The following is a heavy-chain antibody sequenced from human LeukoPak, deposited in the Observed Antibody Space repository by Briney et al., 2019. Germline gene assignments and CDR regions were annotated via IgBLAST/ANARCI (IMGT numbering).Heavy chain of an antibody. CDR2: ISGSGGST. CDR1: GFTLSSYA. Sequence: GGSLRLSCAASGFTLSSYAISWGRHAPGKGLEWVSAISGSGGSTYYADSVKGRFTISRDNSKNTLYLQMNSLRAEDTAVYYCGESSTLAVAGTWYFDYWGQGTLVTVSS. CDR3: GESSTLAVAGTWYFDY. D-gene: IGHD6-19*01. J-gene: IGHJ4*02. V-gene: IGHV3-23*01.